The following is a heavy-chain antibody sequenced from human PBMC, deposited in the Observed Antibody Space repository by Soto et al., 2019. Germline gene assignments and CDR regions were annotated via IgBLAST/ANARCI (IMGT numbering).Heavy chain of an antibody. CDR3: AHRYRKRFDP. Sequence: QITLKESGPALVKPTQTLTLTCTLSGLSLRTDGVRVGWIRQTPGKALEWLAIIYWDDDKLYNPSLNNRLTITKDTSKDQVVLTMTNMDRVDTGTYYCAHRYRKRFDPRGQGIHVTVSS. D-gene: IGHD3-16*02. CDR2: IYWDDDK. J-gene: IGHJ5*02. V-gene: IGHV2-5*02. CDR1: GLSLRTDGVR.